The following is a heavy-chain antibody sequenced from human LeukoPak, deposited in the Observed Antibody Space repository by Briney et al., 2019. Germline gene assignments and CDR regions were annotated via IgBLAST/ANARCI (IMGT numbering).Heavy chain of an antibody. Sequence: GSLRLSCAASGFTFSGYGMHWVRQAPGKGLEWVAVISYDGSNKYYADSVKGRFTISRDNSKNTLYLQMNSLRAEDTAVYYCANGYCTNGVCYPYYYYYMDVWGKGTTVTVSS. CDR1: GFTFSGYG. D-gene: IGHD2-8*01. CDR2: ISYDGSNK. V-gene: IGHV3-30*18. CDR3: ANGYCTNGVCYPYYYYYMDV. J-gene: IGHJ6*03.